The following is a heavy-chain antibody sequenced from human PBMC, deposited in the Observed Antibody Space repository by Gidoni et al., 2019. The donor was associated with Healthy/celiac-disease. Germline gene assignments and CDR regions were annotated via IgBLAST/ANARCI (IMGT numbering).Heavy chain of an antibody. D-gene: IGHD5-18*01. V-gene: IGHV3-11*01. CDR1: GFTFSDYY. Sequence: QVQLVESGGGLVKPGGSLRPSCAASGFTFSDYYMSWIRKAPGKGLGWVSYISSSGSTIYYADSVKGRFTISRDNAKNSLYLQMNSLRAEDTAVYYCARDRIQLWLHGYYYYGMDVWGQGTTVTVSS. CDR3: ARDRIQLWLHGYYYYGMDV. J-gene: IGHJ6*02. CDR2: ISSSGSTI.